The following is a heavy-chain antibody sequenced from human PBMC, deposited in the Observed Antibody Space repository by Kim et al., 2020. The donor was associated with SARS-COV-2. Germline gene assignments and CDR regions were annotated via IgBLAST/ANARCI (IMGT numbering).Heavy chain of an antibody. CDR1: GGSISSSNW. CDR3: ARDSVLQQWLGTYYYYGMDV. CDR2: IYHSGST. V-gene: IGHV4-4*02. Sequence: SETLSLTCAVSGGSISSSNWWSWVRQPPGKGLEWIGEIYHSGSTNYNPSLKSRVTISVDKSKNQFSLKLSSVTAADTAVYYCARDSVLQQWLGTYYYYGMDVWGQGTTVTVSS. J-gene: IGHJ6*02. D-gene: IGHD6-19*01.